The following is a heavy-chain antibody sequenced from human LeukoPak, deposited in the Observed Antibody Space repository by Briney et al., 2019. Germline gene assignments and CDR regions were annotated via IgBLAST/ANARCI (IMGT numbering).Heavy chain of an antibody. V-gene: IGHV1-69*13. CDR2: IIPMFGIA. CDR3: ARDRPYTGGWRGFDY. D-gene: IGHD6-19*01. J-gene: IGHJ4*02. Sequence: SVKVSCKASGGTFSRYAISWVRQAPGQGLEWMGGIIPMFGIANYAQKFRGRVTITADESTSTAYMELSSLRSEETAVYYCARDRPYTGGWRGFDYWGQGTLVTVSS. CDR1: GGTFSRYA.